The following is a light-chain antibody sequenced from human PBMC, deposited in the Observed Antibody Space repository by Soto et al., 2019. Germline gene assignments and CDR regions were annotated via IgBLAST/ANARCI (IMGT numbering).Light chain of an antibody. V-gene: IGLV4-69*01. CDR3: QSLGTGIQV. CDR1: SGYSTYA. CDR2: INYDGTH. J-gene: IGLJ3*02. Sequence: QPVRTQSPSASASLGASVKLTCTLSSGYSTYAIAWHQQQSEKGPRFLMKINYDGTHSKGDGFFDRFSGSSSGAERHLTISSLQSEDEADYYCQSLGTGIQVFGGATKLTVL.